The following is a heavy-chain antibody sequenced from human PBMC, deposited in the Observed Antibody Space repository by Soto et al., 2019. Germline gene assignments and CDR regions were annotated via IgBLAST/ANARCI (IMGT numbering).Heavy chain of an antibody. V-gene: IGHV4-59*08. D-gene: IGHD3-16*02. Sequence: SETLSLTCTVSGGSISSYYWSWIRQPPGKGLEWIGYIYYSGSTNYNPSLKSRVTISVDTSKNQFSLKLSSVTAADTAVYYCARAIMITFGGVIAPRWFDPWGQGTLVTVS. J-gene: IGHJ5*02. CDR3: ARAIMITFGGVIAPRWFDP. CDR1: GGSISSYY. CDR2: IYYSGST.